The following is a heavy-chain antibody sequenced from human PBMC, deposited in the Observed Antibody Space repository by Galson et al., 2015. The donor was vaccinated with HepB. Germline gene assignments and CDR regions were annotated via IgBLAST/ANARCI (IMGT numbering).Heavy chain of an antibody. CDR1: GDSVSSNSAA. J-gene: IGHJ4*02. Sequence: CAISGDSVSSNSAAWNWIRQSPSRGLEWLGRTYYRSKWYNDYAVSVKSRITINPDTSKNQFSLQLNSVTPEDTAVYYCARGADYYDSSGYYDTPYYFDYWGQGTLVTVSS. CDR3: ARGADYYDSSGYYDTPYYFDY. CDR2: TYYRSKWYN. D-gene: IGHD3-22*01. V-gene: IGHV6-1*01.